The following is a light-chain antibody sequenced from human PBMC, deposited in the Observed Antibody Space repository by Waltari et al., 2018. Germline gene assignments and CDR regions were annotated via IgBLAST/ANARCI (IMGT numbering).Light chain of an antibody. J-gene: IGKJ1*01. V-gene: IGKV3-11*01. CDR2: DAS. CDR1: QSVGSY. Sequence: EIVLTQSPATLSLSPGERATLSCRASQSVGSYLAWYQQTPGQAPRLLIYDASNRASGIPARFSGSGSETDFTLTIRSLEPEDFAVYYCLQRGNWPETFGQGTKVEIK. CDR3: LQRGNWPET.